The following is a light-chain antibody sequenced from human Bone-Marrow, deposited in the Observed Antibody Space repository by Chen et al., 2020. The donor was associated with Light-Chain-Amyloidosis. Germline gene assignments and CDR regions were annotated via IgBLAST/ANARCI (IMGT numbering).Light chain of an antibody. V-gene: IGLV2-14*01. Sequence: QSALTQPPSVSGSPGQSTTISCPGTSSDVGGDNHVSWYQQHPDKAPKLMIYEVTNRPSWVPDRFSGSKSDNTASLTISGLQTEDEADYFCSSYTITNTLVFGSGTRVTVL. J-gene: IGLJ1*01. CDR3: SSYTITNTLV. CDR1: SSDVGGDNH. CDR2: EVT.